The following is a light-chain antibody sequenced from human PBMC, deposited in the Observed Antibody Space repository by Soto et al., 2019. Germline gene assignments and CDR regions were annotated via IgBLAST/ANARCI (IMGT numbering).Light chain of an antibody. CDR3: QQYHNWPIT. J-gene: IGKJ5*01. CDR1: QSVSSN. V-gene: IGKV3-15*01. Sequence: ELVLTQSPATLSVSPGASATLSCRASQSVSSNLAWHQQKPGQAPRILMYDASTRATGIPARFSGSGSGTELTITISSLQSEDFEVYYCQQYHNWPITFGQGTRLEIK. CDR2: DAS.